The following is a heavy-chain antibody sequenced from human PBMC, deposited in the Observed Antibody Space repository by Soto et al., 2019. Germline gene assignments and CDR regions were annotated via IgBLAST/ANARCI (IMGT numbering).Heavy chain of an antibody. CDR3: AKGQDWTGSPWGSWFDP. D-gene: IGHD3-16*01. CDR2: ISGSGGST. V-gene: IGHV3-23*01. CDR1: GFTFSSYA. Sequence: PGGSLRLSCAASGFTFSSYAMSWVRQAPGKGLEWVSAISGSGGSTYYADSVKGRFTISRDNSKNTLYLQMNSLRAEDTAVYYCAKGQDWTGSPWGSWFDPWGQGTLVTVSS. J-gene: IGHJ5*02.